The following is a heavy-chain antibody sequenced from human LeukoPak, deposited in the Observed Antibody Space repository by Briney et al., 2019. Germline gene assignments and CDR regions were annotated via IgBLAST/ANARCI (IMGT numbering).Heavy chain of an antibody. D-gene: IGHD3-16*02. CDR1: GYTFTGYY. CDR3: ARGYDYVWGSYRKDFDY. J-gene: IGHJ4*02. Sequence: GASVKVSCKASGYTFTGYYMHWVRQAPGQGLEWMGWINPNSGGTNYAQKFQGRVTMTRDTSISTAYMELSRLRSDDTAVYYCARGYDYVWGSYRKDFDYWGQGTPVTVSS. CDR2: INPNSGGT. V-gene: IGHV1-2*02.